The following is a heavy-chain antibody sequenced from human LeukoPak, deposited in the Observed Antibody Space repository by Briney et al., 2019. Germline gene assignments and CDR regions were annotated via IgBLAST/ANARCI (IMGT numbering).Heavy chain of an antibody. CDR3: ARVLIYYDSSGALGY. J-gene: IGHJ4*02. CDR2: IIPILGIA. D-gene: IGHD3-22*01. Sequence: SAKVSCKASGGTFSSYAISWVRQAPGQGLEWMGRIIPILGIANYAQKFQGRVTITADKSTSTAYMELSSLRSEDTAVYYCARVLIYYDSSGALGYWGQGTLVTVSS. CDR1: GGTFSSYA. V-gene: IGHV1-69*04.